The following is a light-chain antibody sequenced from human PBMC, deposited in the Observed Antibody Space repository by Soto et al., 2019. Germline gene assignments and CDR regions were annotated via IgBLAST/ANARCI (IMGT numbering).Light chain of an antibody. Sequence: IQLTQSPSSLSASVGDRVTITCRASQGISSWLAWYQQKPGKAPKFVIYAISSLQSGVPSRFSGSGSGTDFALTISNLQPEDFATYYCQQADSFPRTFGQGTRLEIK. CDR2: AIS. CDR3: QQADSFPRT. CDR1: QGISSW. V-gene: IGKV1-12*01. J-gene: IGKJ5*01.